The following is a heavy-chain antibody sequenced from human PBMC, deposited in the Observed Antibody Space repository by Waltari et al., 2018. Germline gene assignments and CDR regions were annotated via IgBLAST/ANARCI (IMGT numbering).Heavy chain of an antibody. CDR1: GGSFSGYY. V-gene: IGHV4-34*01. Sequence: QVQLQQWGAGLLEPSETLSLTCAVYGGSFSGYYWAWLRQSPGKGLQVIGEVHQSGGPNYTPSLESRVTISLDMSKNQFSLKLTSVTAADTGIYFCARGETGNFYFDDWGQGSQVTVSS. J-gene: IGHJ4*02. D-gene: IGHD7-27*01. CDR2: VHQSGGP. CDR3: ARGETGNFYFDD.